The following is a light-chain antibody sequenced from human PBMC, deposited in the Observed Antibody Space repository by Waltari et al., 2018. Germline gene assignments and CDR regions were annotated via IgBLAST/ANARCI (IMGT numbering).Light chain of an antibody. V-gene: IGLV3-21*02. J-gene: IGLJ3*02. Sequence: SIMLSQPPSMSVAPGQTARITCGGDNIETESVHWYQQRPGQAPLVILYDDSARPYGIPRRFSGSNSGNTATLTITRVEAGDEADYYCQLWDTSNDRVVFGGGT. CDR2: DDS. CDR3: QLWDTSNDRVV. CDR1: NIETES.